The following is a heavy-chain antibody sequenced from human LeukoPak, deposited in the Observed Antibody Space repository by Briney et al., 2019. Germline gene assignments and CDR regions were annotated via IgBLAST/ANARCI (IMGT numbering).Heavy chain of an antibody. D-gene: IGHD3-10*01. CDR3: AKGYGLGRNDYCDN. J-gene: IGHJ4*02. CDR2: ITGSGGST. Sequence: SGGSLRLSCAASGFTFSSYAMFWVRQAPRKGLEWVSTITGSGGSTYYADSVKGRFTISRDISKNTLYLHVNSLRPEGTAVYYCAKGYGLGRNDYCDNWGQGTLVTVSS. V-gene: IGHV3-23*01. CDR1: GFTFSSYA.